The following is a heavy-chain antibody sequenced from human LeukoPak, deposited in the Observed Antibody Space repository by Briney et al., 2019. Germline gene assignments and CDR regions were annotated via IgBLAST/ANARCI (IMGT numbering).Heavy chain of an antibody. V-gene: IGHV4-39*01. CDR3: ARALGYCSGGSCTRGYNWFDP. CDR1: GGSISSGDYY. D-gene: IGHD2-15*01. CDR2: IYYGGST. J-gene: IGHJ5*02. Sequence: SQTLSLTCTVPGGSISSGDYYWGWIRQPPGKGLEWIGSIYYGGSTYYNPSLKSRVTISVDTSMNQFSLKLSFVTTADTAVYYCARALGYCSGGSCTRGYNWFDPWGQGTLVTVPS.